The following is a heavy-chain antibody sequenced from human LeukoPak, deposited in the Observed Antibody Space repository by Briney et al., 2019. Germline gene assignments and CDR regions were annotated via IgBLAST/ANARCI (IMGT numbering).Heavy chain of an antibody. CDR2: FDPEDGET. CDR3: ATPVGIAVAGSFDY. V-gene: IGHV1-24*01. Sequence: ASVKVSCKVSGYTHTELSMHWVRQAPGKGLEWMGGFDPEDGETIYAQKFQGRVTMTEDTSTDTAYMELSSLRSEDTAVYYCATPVGIAVAGSFDYWGQGTLVTVSS. J-gene: IGHJ4*02. D-gene: IGHD6-19*01. CDR1: GYTHTELS.